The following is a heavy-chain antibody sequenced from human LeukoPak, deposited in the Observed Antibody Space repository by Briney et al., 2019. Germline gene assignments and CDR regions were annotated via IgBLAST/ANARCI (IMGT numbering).Heavy chain of an antibody. CDR2: IRYDGSNK. CDR3: AKRDYSDSSGYASLFDH. D-gene: IGHD3-22*01. Sequence: HPGGSLRLSCAASGFTFSSYGVHWVRQAPGKGLEWVAFIRYDGSNKYYADSVKGRFTISRDNSKNTLDLQMNSLRGEDTAVYFCAKRDYSDSSGYASLFDHWGQGTLATVSP. J-gene: IGHJ4*02. V-gene: IGHV3-30*02. CDR1: GFTFSSYG.